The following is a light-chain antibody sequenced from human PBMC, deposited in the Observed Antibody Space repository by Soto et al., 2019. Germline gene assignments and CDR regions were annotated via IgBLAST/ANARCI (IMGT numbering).Light chain of an antibody. CDR3: QQYNNWPVT. CDR1: QSVSSN. V-gene: IGKV3-15*01. J-gene: IGKJ3*01. Sequence: EIVMTQSPATLSVSPGERATLSCRASQSVSSNLAWYQQKPGQAPRLLIYDASTRATGIPARFSGSGSGTEFTLTISSLQSEDCAVYYCQQYNNWPVTFGPATKVDIK. CDR2: DAS.